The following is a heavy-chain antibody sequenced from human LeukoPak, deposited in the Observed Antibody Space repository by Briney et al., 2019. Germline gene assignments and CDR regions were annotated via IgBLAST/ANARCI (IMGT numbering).Heavy chain of an antibody. V-gene: IGHV1-46*01. Sequence: ASVKVSCKASGYTFTSHYIHWVRQAPGQGLEWMGTINPSGGRTTFAQKFQGRVTMTKDTSTSTVYMELSSLRSDDTAVYYCARDSKEWDIYYFDYWGQGTLVTVSS. CDR3: ARDSKEWDIYYFDY. J-gene: IGHJ4*02. CDR1: GYTFTSHY. D-gene: IGHD1-26*01. CDR2: INPSGGRT.